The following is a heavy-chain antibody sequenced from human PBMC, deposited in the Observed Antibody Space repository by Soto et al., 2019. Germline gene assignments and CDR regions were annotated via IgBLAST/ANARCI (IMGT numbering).Heavy chain of an antibody. CDR3: ARDNHLGGDYVYYGMDV. CDR2: ISHDGTNE. J-gene: IGHJ6*02. CDR1: GFTFNYYP. D-gene: IGHD3-16*01. V-gene: IGHV3-30-3*01. Sequence: PGGSLRLSCAASGFTFNYYPMHWVRQAPGKGLDWLAVISHDGTNEHYVDSVKGRFTISRDNSRNTLYLQMDSLRADDTAVYFCARDNHLGGDYVYYGMDVWGQGPTVTVYS.